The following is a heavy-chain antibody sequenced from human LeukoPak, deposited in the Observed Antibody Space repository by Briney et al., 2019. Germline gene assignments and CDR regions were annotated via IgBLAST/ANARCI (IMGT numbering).Heavy chain of an antibody. Sequence: GGSLRLSCVASGFTLTTYHMSWVRQAPGQGLEWVSSISGDGGNRYYVESGKGRFTISRDNSKNTVYLQMNSLRAEDSAVYYCAKRPGPASPTGNCFRFEYWGQGTLVTVSS. V-gene: IGHV3-23*01. CDR3: AKRPGPASPTGNCFRFEY. D-gene: IGHD2-21*01. J-gene: IGHJ4*02. CDR2: ISGDGGNR. CDR1: GFTLTTYH.